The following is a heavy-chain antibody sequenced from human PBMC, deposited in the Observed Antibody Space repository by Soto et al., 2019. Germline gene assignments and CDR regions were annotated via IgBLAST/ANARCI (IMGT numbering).Heavy chain of an antibody. CDR1: GFTVSSNY. CDR3: ARRGWNYRYYYGMDV. CDR2: IFSGGST. J-gene: IGHJ6*02. Sequence: GGSLRLSCAASGFTVSSNYMSWVRQAPGKGLEWVSVIFSGGSTYYADSVKGRFTNSKNNSKNKLYLQMNSLRAEDTAVYYCARRGWNYRYYYGMDVWGQGTTVTVSS. V-gene: IGHV3-53*01. D-gene: IGHD6-19*01.